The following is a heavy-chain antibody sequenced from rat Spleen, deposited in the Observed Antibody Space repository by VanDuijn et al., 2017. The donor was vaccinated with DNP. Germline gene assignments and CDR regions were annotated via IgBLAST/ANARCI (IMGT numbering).Heavy chain of an antibody. CDR2: FSTRADDT. D-gene: IGHD1-11*01. CDR3: TRINYGGYYYVMDV. J-gene: IGHJ4*01. CDR1: GFTFRSFP. V-gene: IGHV5-46*01. Sequence: EVQPVESGGGLVQPGRSMKLSCAASGFTFRSFPMAWVRQAPTKGLEWVATFSTRADDTYYRDSVRGRFTISRDNAKSSLYLQMYSLRSEDTATYYCTRINYGGYYYVMDVWGQGASVTVSS.